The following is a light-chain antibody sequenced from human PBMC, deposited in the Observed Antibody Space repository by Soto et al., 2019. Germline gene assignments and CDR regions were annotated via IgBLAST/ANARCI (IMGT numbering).Light chain of an antibody. J-gene: IGKJ2*01. Sequence: AIQMTQSPSSLSASVGDKVTITCRASQGIRNDLGWYQQKPGKAPKLLIYAASNLQSGVPPRFSGNGSGTDFTLTISSLQPEDFASYYCLQDYNYPYTFGQGTNLEIK. V-gene: IGKV1-6*01. CDR3: LQDYNYPYT. CDR1: QGIRND. CDR2: AAS.